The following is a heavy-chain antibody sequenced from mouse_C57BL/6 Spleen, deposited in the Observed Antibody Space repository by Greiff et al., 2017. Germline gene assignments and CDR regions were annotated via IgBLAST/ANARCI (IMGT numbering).Heavy chain of an antibody. D-gene: IGHD1-1*01. CDR3: ARHEDGSSSYWYFDV. V-gene: IGHV5-6*01. J-gene: IGHJ1*03. CDR2: ISSGGSYT. Sequence: EVKLMESGGDLVKPGGSLKLSCAASGFTFSSYGMSWVRQTPDKRLEWVATISSGGSYTYYPDSVKGRFTISRDNAKNTLYLQMSSLKSEDTAMYYCARHEDGSSSYWYFDVWGTGTTVTVSS. CDR1: GFTFSSYG.